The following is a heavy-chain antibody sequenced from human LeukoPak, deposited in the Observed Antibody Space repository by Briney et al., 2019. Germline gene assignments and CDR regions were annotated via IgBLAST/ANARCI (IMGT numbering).Heavy chain of an antibody. D-gene: IGHD5-24*01. CDR1: GFTFSSYD. Sequence: GGSLRLSCAASGFTFSSYDMLWVRQATGKGLEWVSAIGTAGDTYYPGSVKGRFTISRENAKNSLYLQMNSLRAGDTAVYYCARAMGGYYYYYMDVWGKGTTVTVSS. V-gene: IGHV3-13*01. CDR2: IGTAGDT. CDR3: ARAMGGYYYYYMDV. J-gene: IGHJ6*03.